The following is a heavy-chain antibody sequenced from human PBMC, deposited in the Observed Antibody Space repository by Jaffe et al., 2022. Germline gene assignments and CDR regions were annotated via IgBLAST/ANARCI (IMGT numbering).Heavy chain of an antibody. CDR1: GFTLSHNG. CDR2: LHYNGVNT. J-gene: IGHJ4*02. CDR3: AKGYSSAWYDFDS. Sequence: QVQLVESGGGVVQPGGSLRLSCAASGFTLSHNGMSWVRQAPGKGLEWVAFLHYNGVNTYYRDSVRGRFTISRDISQNTLSLEMNSLRPEDTAVYYCAKGYSSAWYDFDSWGQGTLVTVSP. D-gene: IGHD6-19*01. V-gene: IGHV3-30*02.